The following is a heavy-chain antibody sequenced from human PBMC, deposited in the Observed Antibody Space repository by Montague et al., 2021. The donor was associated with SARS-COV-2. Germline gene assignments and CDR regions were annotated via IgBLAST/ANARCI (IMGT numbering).Heavy chain of an antibody. D-gene: IGHD1-26*01. CDR3: AREGYRSGSFYIDY. CDR1: RLPFNGYA. J-gene: IGHJ4*01. V-gene: IGHV3-30*04. CDR2: ISHDESNH. Sequence: SRILSFSASRLPFNGYAMHWVRQAPGKGLEWLTFISHDESNHRYADSVKGRFTISRDNSKNTLYLQMDSLRPEDTAVYYCAREGYRSGSFYIDYWGQGTLVTVSS.